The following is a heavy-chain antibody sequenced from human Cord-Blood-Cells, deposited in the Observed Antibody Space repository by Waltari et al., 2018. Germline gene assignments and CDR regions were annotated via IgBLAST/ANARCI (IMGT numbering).Heavy chain of an antibody. J-gene: IGHJ3*02. CDR3: ARDRAGGPTDAFDI. CDR2: IKQDGSEK. CDR1: GFPFSSYW. Sequence: EVQLVESGGGLVQPGGSLRLSCAASGFPFSSYWMSWVRKAPGKELEWVANIKQDGSEKYYVDSVKGRFTISRDNAKNSLYLQMNSLRAEDTAVYYCARDRAGGPTDAFDIWGQGTMVTVSS. D-gene: IGHD2-15*01. V-gene: IGHV3-7*01.